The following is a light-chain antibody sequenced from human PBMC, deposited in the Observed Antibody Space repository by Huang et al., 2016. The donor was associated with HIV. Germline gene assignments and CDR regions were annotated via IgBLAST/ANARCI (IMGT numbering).Light chain of an antibody. V-gene: IGKV3-11*01. CDR2: EAS. J-gene: IGKJ1*01. CDR3: QQRSDWPPWT. CDR1: QSVRNY. Sequence: EIVLTQSPATLSLSPGERATLSCRASQSVRNYFAWYQQKPGKAPRLLIYEASNRATGTPARFSGSGSGTDFTLTISSLEPEDFAVYYCQQRSDWPPWTFGQGTKVEIK.